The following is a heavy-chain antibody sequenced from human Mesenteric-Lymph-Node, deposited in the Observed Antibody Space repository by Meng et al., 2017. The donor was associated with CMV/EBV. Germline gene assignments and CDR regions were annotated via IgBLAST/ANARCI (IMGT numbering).Heavy chain of an antibody. Sequence: ASVKVSCKASGYTFTSFDINWVRQAPGQGLEWMGWISAYNGNTNYAQKLQGRVTMTTDTSTSTAYMELRSLRSDDTAVYYCARGFLVSPYFDYWGQGTLVTVSS. V-gene: IGHV1-18*01. CDR2: ISAYNGNT. CDR3: ARGFLVSPYFDY. J-gene: IGHJ4*02. CDR1: GYTFTSFD. D-gene: IGHD4-23*01.